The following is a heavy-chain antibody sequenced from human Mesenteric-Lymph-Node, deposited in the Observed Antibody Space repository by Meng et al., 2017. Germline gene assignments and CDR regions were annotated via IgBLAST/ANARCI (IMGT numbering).Heavy chain of an antibody. CDR3: AKSTGYSSTCPDY. J-gene: IGHJ4*02. V-gene: IGHV3-23*01. CDR1: GFTFSSYA. CDR2: ISGSGGST. Sequence: GESLKISCAASGFTFSSYAMSWVRQAPGKGLEWVSAISGSGGSTYYADSVKGRFTISRDNSKNTLYLQMNSLRAEDTAVYYCAKSTGYSSTCPDYWGQGTLVTVSS. D-gene: IGHD6-13*01.